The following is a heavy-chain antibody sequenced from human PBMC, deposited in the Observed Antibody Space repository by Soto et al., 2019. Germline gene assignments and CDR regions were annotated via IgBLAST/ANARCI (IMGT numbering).Heavy chain of an antibody. D-gene: IGHD3-3*02. CDR2: IIPIFRTS. CDR1: GGTFSNSA. J-gene: IGHJ6*02. V-gene: IGHV1-69*12. Sequence: QVQLEQSGAEVKKPGSSVNVSCKASGGTFSNSAISWVRQAPGQGLAWLGGIIPIFRTSDYAQKFQGRVTVTAEESTSTAYMELSGLRSDDTAVYYCATDRDRPQLGGNYYYILDVWGQGPTFTVSS. CDR3: ATDRDRPQLGGNYYYILDV.